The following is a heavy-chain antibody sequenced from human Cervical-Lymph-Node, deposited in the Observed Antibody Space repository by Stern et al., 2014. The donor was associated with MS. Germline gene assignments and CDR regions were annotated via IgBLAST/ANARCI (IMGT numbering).Heavy chain of an antibody. CDR1: NASITKTSYY. CDR2: IYFNGST. CDR3: ARHVGVWFGEANWFDP. J-gene: IGHJ5*02. V-gene: IGHV4-39*01. Sequence: QLQLQESGPGLVKPSETLSLTCAVSNASITKTSYYWAWLRQPPGKGLEWIGNIYFNGSTYYNRSLRSRVTISVDPSTNQLSLRLRSVTAADTAVYYCARHVGVWFGEANWFDPWGQGTLVTVSS. D-gene: IGHD3-10*01.